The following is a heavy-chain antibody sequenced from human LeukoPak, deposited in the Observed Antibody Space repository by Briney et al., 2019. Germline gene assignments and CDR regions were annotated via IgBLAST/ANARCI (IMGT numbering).Heavy chain of an antibody. J-gene: IGHJ1*01. CDR3: ARGPSDIAAAAVEIYFQH. V-gene: IGHV1-2*04. CDR1: GYTFTGYY. D-gene: IGHD6-13*01. CDR2: INPNGGGT. Sequence: ASVKVSCKASGYTFTGYYMHRVRQAPGQGLEWMGWINPNGGGTNYAQKFQGWVTMTRDTSISTAYMELSRLISDDTAVYYCARGPSDIAAAAVEIYFQHWGQGTVVTVSS.